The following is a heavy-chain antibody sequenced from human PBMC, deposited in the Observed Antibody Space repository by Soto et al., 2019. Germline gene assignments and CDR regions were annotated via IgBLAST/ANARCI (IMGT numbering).Heavy chain of an antibody. D-gene: IGHD2-8*02. CDR3: AKILYCSYSSPFCY. CDR2: ISYDGRNA. Sequence: QVQLVESGGGVVQPGRSLTLSCAPSGFTFSSYGMHWVRQAPGKGLEWVAIISYDGRNAYYADSVKGRFTISRDNSKNTMYLQMNSLRAEDTAVYHCAKILYCSYSSPFCYWGQGTLVTVSS. J-gene: IGHJ4*02. V-gene: IGHV3-30*18. CDR1: GFTFSSYG.